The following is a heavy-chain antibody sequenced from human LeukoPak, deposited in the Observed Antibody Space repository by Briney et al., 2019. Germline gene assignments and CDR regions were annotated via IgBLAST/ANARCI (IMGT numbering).Heavy chain of an antibody. J-gene: IGHJ6*03. CDR2: IYYSGST. V-gene: IGHV4-31*03. D-gene: IGHD2-2*01. CDR3: ARSAPKYQLLPSRGAVYYYMDV. Sequence: SQTLSLTCTVSGGSISSGGYYWSWIRQHPGKGLEWIGYIYYSGSTYYNPSLKSRVTISVDTSKNQFSLKLSSVTAADTAVYYCARSAPKYQLLPSRGAVYYYMDVWGKGTTVTVSS. CDR1: GGSISSGGYY.